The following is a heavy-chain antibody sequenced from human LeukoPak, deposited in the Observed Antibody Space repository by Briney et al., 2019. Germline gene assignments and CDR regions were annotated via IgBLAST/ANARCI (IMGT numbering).Heavy chain of an antibody. CDR1: GFTFSSYD. Sequence: GGSLRLSCAASGFTFSSYDMHWVRQAPGKGLEWVAVISYDGSNKYYADSVKGRFTISRDNSKNTLYLQMNSLRAEDTAVYYCAKDRSYYDSSGSPTFDYWGQGTPVTVSS. CDR2: ISYDGSNK. J-gene: IGHJ4*02. D-gene: IGHD3-22*01. V-gene: IGHV3-30*18. CDR3: AKDRSYYDSSGSPTFDY.